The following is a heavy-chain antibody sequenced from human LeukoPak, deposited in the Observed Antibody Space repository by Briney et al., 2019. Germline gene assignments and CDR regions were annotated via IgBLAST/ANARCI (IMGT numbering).Heavy chain of an antibody. CDR2: INSDGSSI. D-gene: IGHD3-16*01. V-gene: IGHV3-74*01. CDR1: GFSFSSYW. Sequence: GGSLRPSCAASGFSFSSYWMYWVRQDPGKGLVRVSRINSDGSSISYADSVKGRFTISRDNTKATVYLQMNSLRAEDTAVYYCAIPLGAGWEDCWGQGTLVTISS. J-gene: IGHJ4*02. CDR3: AIPLGAGWEDC.